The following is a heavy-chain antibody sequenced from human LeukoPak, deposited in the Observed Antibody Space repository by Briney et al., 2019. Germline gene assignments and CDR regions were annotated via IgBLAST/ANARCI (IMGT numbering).Heavy chain of an antibody. J-gene: IGHJ6*03. Sequence: GGSLRLSRAASGFTFSSYAMSWVRQAPGKGLEWVSAISGSGGSTYYADSVKGRFTISRDNSKNTLYLQMNSLRAEDTAVYYCAKGGNSHPYYYYMDVWGKGTTVTVSS. CDR1: GFTFSSYA. CDR2: ISGSGGST. V-gene: IGHV3-23*01. CDR3: AKGGNSHPYYYYMDV. D-gene: IGHD4-23*01.